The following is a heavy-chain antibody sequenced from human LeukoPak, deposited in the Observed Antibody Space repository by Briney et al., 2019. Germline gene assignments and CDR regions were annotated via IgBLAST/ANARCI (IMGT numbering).Heavy chain of an antibody. D-gene: IGHD2-21*01. CDR3: ARERLVAYFDY. J-gene: IGHJ4*02. CDR2: IYYSGST. Sequence: PSETLSLTCTVSGYSISSGYYWGWIRQPPGKGLEWIGSIYYSGSTYYNPSLKSRVTISVDTSKNQFSLKLSSVTAADTAVYYCARERLVAYFDYWGQGTLVTVSS. V-gene: IGHV4-38-2*02. CDR1: GYSISSGYY.